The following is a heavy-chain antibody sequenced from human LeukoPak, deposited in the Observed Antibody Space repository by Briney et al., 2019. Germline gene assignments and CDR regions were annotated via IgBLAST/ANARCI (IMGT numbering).Heavy chain of an antibody. J-gene: IGHJ4*02. V-gene: IGHV1-18*01. CDR3: ARELHVERDDY. Sequence: GASVKVSCKASGFVFTSYGFTWVRQAPGQGLEWMGWISANDGKTLYSEKHQGRVTMSTDTVTSTAYMELRSLRSDDTAVYYCARELHVERDDYWGQGTLVTVSS. CDR1: GFVFTSYG. CDR2: ISANDGKT. D-gene: IGHD1-1*01.